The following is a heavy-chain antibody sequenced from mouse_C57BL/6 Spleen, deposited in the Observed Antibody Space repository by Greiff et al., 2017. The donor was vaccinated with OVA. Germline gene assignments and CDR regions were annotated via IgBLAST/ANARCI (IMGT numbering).Heavy chain of an antibody. D-gene: IGHD1-1*01. V-gene: IGHV1-18*01. CDR1: GYTFTDYN. Sequence: VQLKESGPELVKPGASVKIPCKASGYTFTDYNMDWVKQSHGKSLEWIGDINPNNGGTIYNQKFKGKATLTVDKSSSTAYMELRSLTSEDTAVYYSARRLILRGFAYWGQGTLVTVSA. J-gene: IGHJ3*01. CDR2: INPNNGGT. CDR3: ARRLILRGFAY.